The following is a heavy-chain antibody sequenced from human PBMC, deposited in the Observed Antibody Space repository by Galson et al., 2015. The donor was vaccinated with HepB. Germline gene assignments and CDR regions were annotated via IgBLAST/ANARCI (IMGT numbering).Heavy chain of an antibody. D-gene: IGHD2-2*02. J-gene: IGHJ4*02. CDR2: IDPSDSYT. CDR1: GYSFTSYW. Sequence: QSGAEVKKPGESLRISCKGSGYSFTSYWISWVRQMPGKGLEWMGRIDPSDSYTNYSPSFQGHVTISADKSISTAYLQWSSLKASDTAMYYCARHRRYCSSTSCYTLDYWGQGTLVTVSS. CDR3: ARHRRYCSSTSCYTLDY. V-gene: IGHV5-10-1*01.